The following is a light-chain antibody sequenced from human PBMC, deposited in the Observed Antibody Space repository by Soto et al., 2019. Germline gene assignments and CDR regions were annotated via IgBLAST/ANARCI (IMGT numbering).Light chain of an antibody. V-gene: IGLV2-14*01. CDR3: CSYTRSGTLI. CDR1: SGDIGDYNY. J-gene: IGLJ1*01. CDR2: DVS. Sequence: QSVVTQPASVSGSPGQSITISCVGTSGDIGDYNYVSWYQQHPGKVPKVIIYDVSNRPSGVSYRFSGTKSGNTASLTVSGLQTEDEADYYCCSYTRSGTLIFGTGTKVTV.